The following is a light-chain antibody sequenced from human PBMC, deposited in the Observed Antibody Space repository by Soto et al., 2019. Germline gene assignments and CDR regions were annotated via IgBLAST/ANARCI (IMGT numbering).Light chain of an antibody. CDR1: QSVSSSY. CDR2: GAS. Sequence: EIVLTQSPGTLSLSPGERATLSCRASQSVSSSYLAWYQQKPGQAPRLLIYGASSRATGIPDRFSGSGSGTDFTLTICRLEPEDFAVYYCQQYGSSPWTFGQGTKV. CDR3: QQYGSSPWT. V-gene: IGKV3-20*01. J-gene: IGKJ1*01.